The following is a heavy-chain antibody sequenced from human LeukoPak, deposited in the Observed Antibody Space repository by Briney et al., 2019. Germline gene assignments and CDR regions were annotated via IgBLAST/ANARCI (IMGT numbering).Heavy chain of an antibody. CDR1: GGSISSSSYY. V-gene: IGHV4-39*01. Sequence: ASETLSLTCTVSGGSISSSSYYWGWIRQPPGKGLEWIGSTYYSGRPYYNPSLKSRVTISVDTSKNQFSLKLISVTAADTAVYYCARLEGITIFGVVINGMDVWGQGTTVTVSS. J-gene: IGHJ6*02. D-gene: IGHD3-3*01. CDR3: ARLEGITIFGVVINGMDV. CDR2: TYYSGRP.